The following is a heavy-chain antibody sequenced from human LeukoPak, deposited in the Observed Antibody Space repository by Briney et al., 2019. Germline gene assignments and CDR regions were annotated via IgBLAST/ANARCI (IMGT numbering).Heavy chain of an antibody. CDR1: GDTLTELS. Sequence: ASVKVSCKVSGDTLTELSMHWVRQISGKGLEWIGGFDPEDGETIYAQKFQGRVTMTRNTAISTAYMELSSLRSEDTAVYYCARVGEGDWFDPWGQGTLVTVSS. CDR2: FDPEDGET. D-gene: IGHD2-21*01. V-gene: IGHV1-24*01. CDR3: ARVGEGDWFDP. J-gene: IGHJ5*02.